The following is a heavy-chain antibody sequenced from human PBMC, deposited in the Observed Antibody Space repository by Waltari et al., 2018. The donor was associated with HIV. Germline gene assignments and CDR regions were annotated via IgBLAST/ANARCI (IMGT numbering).Heavy chain of an antibody. CDR3: AKELRSGYSYYYYGMDV. D-gene: IGHD2-15*01. V-gene: IGHV3-30*02. Sequence: QGQLVESGGGVVQPGGSLRLSCAASGFSFSISGMHWVRQAPGKGLGCVTFIRYDGNTKYYSDSVKGRFTISRDNSKNTLYLQMSSLRAEDTAVYYCAKELRSGYSYYYYGMDVWGQGTTVTVSS. J-gene: IGHJ6*02. CDR1: GFSFSISG. CDR2: IRYDGNTK.